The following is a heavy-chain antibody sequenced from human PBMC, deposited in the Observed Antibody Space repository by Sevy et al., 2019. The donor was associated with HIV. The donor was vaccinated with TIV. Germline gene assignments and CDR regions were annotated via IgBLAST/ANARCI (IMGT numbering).Heavy chain of an antibody. CDR1: GIIFSSYG. Sequence: GGSLRLSCVASGIIFSSYGMHWVRQAPGKGLEWVAVISDDGSNKYYADSVKGRFTISRDNSKNTLYLEMNSLRAEDTAVYKCVKDRSSWSYYFDYWGQGDLVTVSS. J-gene: IGHJ4*02. V-gene: IGHV3-30*18. CDR2: ISDDGSNK. D-gene: IGHD2-2*01. CDR3: VKDRSSWSYYFDY.